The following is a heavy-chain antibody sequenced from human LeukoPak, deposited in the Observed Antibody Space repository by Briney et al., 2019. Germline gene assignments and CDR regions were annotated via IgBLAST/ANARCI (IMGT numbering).Heavy chain of an antibody. D-gene: IGHD3-22*01. Sequence: GGSLRLSCAASGFTFSSYWMHWVRQAPGKGLVWVSRINSDGSSTSYADSVKGRFTISRDNSKNTLYLQMNSLRAEDTAVYYCAKADDSSGYYYFDYWGQGTLVTVSS. V-gene: IGHV3-74*01. CDR3: AKADDSSGYYYFDY. J-gene: IGHJ4*02. CDR2: INSDGSST. CDR1: GFTFSSYW.